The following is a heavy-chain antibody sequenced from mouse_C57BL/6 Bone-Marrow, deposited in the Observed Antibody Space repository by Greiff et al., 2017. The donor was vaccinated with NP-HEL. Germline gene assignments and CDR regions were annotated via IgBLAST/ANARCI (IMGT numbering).Heavy chain of an antibody. V-gene: IGHV1-76*01. D-gene: IGHD1-1*01. CDR1: GYTFTDYY. CDR2: IYPGSGNT. Sequence: QVQLQQSGAELVRPGASVKLSCKASGYTFTDYYINWVKQRPGQGLEWIARIYPGSGNTYYNEKFKGKATLTAEKSSSTAYMQLSRLTSEDSAVYFCARGGSSYADYWGQGTTLTVSS. J-gene: IGHJ2*01. CDR3: ARGGSSYADY.